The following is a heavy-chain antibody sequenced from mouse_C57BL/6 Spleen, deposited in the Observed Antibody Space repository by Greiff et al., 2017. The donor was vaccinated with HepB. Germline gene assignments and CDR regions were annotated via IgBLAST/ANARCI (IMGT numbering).Heavy chain of an antibody. D-gene: IGHD1-1*01. CDR2: ISDGGSYT. J-gene: IGHJ4*01. CDR1: GFTFSSYA. Sequence: DVMLVESGGGLVKPGGSLKLSCAASGFTFSSYAMSWVRQTPEKRLEWVATISDGGSYTYYPDNVKGRFTISRDNAKNNLYLQMSHLKSEDTAMYYCARGSYYGSSYRDYAMDDWGQGTSVTVSS. CDR3: ARGSYYGSSYRDYAMDD. V-gene: IGHV5-4*03.